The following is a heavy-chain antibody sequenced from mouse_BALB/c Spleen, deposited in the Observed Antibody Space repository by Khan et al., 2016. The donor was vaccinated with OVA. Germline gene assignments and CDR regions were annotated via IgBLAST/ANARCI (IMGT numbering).Heavy chain of an antibody. Sequence: EVELVESGGGLVKPGGSLKLSCAASGFTFSSYTMSWVSQTPEKRLEWVATISSGGDNTYYPDSVKGRFTISRDNAKNNLYLQMSSLRSEDTALYYCARSNYGNFAHWGQGTLVTVSA. CDR1: GFTFSSYT. J-gene: IGHJ3*01. CDR3: ARSNYGNFAH. V-gene: IGHV5-9*03. D-gene: IGHD2-1*01. CDR2: ISSGGDNT.